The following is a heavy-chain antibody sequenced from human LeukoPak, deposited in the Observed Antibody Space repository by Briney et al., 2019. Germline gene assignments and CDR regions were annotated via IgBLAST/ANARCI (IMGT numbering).Heavy chain of an antibody. J-gene: IGHJ4*02. CDR3: ARAWGVVVAATGGYYFDY. Sequence: PSETLSLTCAVYGGPFSGYYWSWIRQPPGKGLEWIGEINHSGSTNYNPSLKSRVTISVDTSKNQFSLKLSSVTAADTAVYYCARAWGVVVAATGGYYFDYWGQGTLVTVSS. V-gene: IGHV4-34*01. CDR1: GGPFSGYY. CDR2: INHSGST. D-gene: IGHD2-15*01.